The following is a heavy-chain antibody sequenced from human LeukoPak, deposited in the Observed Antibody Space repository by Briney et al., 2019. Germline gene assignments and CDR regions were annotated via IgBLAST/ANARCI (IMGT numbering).Heavy chain of an antibody. CDR1: GFTCSSYE. Sequence: PGGSLRRSGAASGFTCSSYEMNWVRQAPGKGLEWVSYISNSGSTIDYADSVKGRFTISRDNAKNSLYLQMNSLRAEDTAVYYCARSPTGSGWYYFDYWGQGTLVTVSS. V-gene: IGHV3-48*03. D-gene: IGHD6-19*01. J-gene: IGHJ4*02. CDR2: ISNSGSTI. CDR3: ARSPTGSGWYYFDY.